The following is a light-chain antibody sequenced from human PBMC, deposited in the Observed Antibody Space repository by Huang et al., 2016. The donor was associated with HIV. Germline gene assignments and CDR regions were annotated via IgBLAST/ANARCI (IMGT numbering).Light chain of an antibody. J-gene: IGKJ1*01. CDR1: QTVSNNF. Sequence: EIVLTQSPGTLSLSPGERATLSCGASQTVSNNFLAWYQHKPGQAPRLLIYAASSRATGIPDRFSGSGSGRDFNLTISRLEPEDFAVYYCHQYGTSVGTFGPGTKVDVK. CDR2: AAS. V-gene: IGKV3-20*01. CDR3: HQYGTSVGT.